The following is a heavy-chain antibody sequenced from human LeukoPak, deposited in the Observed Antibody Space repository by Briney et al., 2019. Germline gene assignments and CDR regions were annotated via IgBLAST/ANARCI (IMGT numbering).Heavy chain of an antibody. CDR1: GYTFTSYD. CDR3: ARGGWLRPFDY. CDR2: MNPNSGNT. Sequence: ASVKVSXKASGYTFTSYDINWVRQATGQGLEWMGWMNPNSGNTGYAQKFQGRVTMTRNTSISTAYMELSSLISEDTAVYYSARGGWLRPFDYWGQGTLVTVSS. V-gene: IGHV1-8*01. J-gene: IGHJ4*02. D-gene: IGHD5-12*01.